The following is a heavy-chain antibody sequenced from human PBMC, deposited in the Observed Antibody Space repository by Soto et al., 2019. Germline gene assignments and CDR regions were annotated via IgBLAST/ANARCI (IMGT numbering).Heavy chain of an antibody. J-gene: IGHJ4*02. CDR1: GFNFRSYG. CDR3: ARDGTNCSGGSCYPY. D-gene: IGHD2-15*01. Sequence: PGGSMRLSCAASGFNFRSYGMSWVRQAKGKGLEWVSGISGGGGSTSYADSVKGRFTISRDNAKNTLYLQMNSLRAEDAAVYYCARDGTNCSGGSCYPYWGQRTLVTVSS. V-gene: IGHV3-74*01. CDR2: ISGGGGST.